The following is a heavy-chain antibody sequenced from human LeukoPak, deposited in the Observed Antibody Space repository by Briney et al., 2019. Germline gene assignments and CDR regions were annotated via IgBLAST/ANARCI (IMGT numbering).Heavy chain of an antibody. CDR1: GFTFSIYT. CDR2: ISTGSSTI. CDR3: ARDYLGGIDY. D-gene: IGHD3-10*01. J-gene: IGHJ4*02. Sequence: GGSLRLSCAASGFTFSIYTMNWVRQAPGKGLEWISYISTGSSTIYYADSVKGRFTISRDNAKNSLYLQMNSLRDEDTAVYYCARDYLGGIDYWGQGTLVTVSS. V-gene: IGHV3-48*02.